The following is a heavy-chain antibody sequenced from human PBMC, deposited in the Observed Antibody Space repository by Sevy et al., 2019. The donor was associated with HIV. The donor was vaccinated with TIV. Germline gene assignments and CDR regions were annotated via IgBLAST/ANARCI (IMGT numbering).Heavy chain of an antibody. J-gene: IGHJ4*02. CDR2: IYYSGST. CDR1: GGSISSSSYY. CDR3: ASLRITMVQGVTNFDY. Sequence: SETLSLTCTVSGGSISSSSYYWGWIRQPPGKGLEWIGSIYYSGSTYYNPSLKSRVTISVDTSKNQFSLKLSSVTAADTAVYYCASLRITMVQGVTNFDYWGQGTLVTVSS. D-gene: IGHD3-10*01. V-gene: IGHV4-39*01.